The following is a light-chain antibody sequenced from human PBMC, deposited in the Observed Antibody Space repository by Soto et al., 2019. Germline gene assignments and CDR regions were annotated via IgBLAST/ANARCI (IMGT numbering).Light chain of an antibody. J-gene: IGLJ1*01. V-gene: IGLV2-14*03. CDR1: SSDVGGYNY. CDR3: SSYTGSDTYF. Sequence: QSALTQPASVSGSPGQSITISCTGTSSDVGGYNYVSWYQQYPGKAPKLMIYDVSHRPSGVSNRFSGSKSGITASLSISGLEPEDEADYYCSSYTGSDTYFCGTGTKLTVL. CDR2: DVS.